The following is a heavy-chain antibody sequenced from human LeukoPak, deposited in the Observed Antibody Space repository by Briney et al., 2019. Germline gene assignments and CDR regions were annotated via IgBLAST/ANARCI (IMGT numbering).Heavy chain of an antibody. Sequence: SVKVSCKASGGTFSSYAISWVRQAPGQGLEWMGGIIPIFGTANNAQKFQGRVTITADESTSTAYMELSSLRSEDTAVYYCARERDYYDSSGYYFDYWGQGTLVTVSS. J-gene: IGHJ4*02. CDR3: ARERDYYDSSGYYFDY. CDR2: IIPIFGTA. V-gene: IGHV1-69*13. D-gene: IGHD3-22*01. CDR1: GGTFSSYA.